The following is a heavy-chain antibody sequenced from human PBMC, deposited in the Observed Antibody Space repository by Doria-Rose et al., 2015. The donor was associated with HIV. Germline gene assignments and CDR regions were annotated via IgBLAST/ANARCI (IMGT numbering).Heavy chain of an antibody. V-gene: IGHV3-9*01. CDR1: GFSFESYA. J-gene: IGHJ6*03. CDR2: ISLDSGAK. CDR3: AKAPIIGPKYYFYMDV. Sequence: EVQLVESGGGLAQPGRSLRLSCVGSGFSFESYAMHWVRLAPGKGLEWVAGISLDSGAKGNADSVEGRFTISRDNAKKSVYLEMRSLRPEDTAFYYCAKAPIIGPKYYFYMDVWGKGTSVTVSS. D-gene: IGHD3-3*01.